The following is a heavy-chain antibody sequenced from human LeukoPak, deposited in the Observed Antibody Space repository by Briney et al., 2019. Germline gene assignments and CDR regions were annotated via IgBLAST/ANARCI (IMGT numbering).Heavy chain of an antibody. CDR2: ISGSGGST. CDR3: AKGRRGRIFYGESFLDY. V-gene: IGHV3-23*01. J-gene: IGHJ4*02. Sequence: QPGGSLRLSCAASGFTFSSYAMSWVRQAPGKGLEWVSAISGSGGSTYYADSVKGRFTISRDNSKNTLYLQMNSLRAEDTAVYYCAKGRRGRIFYGESFLDYWGQGTLVTVSS. D-gene: IGHD4-17*01. CDR1: GFTFSSYA.